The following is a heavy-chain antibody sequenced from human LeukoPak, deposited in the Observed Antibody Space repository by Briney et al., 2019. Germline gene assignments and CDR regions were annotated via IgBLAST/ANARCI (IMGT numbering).Heavy chain of an antibody. CDR2: IYYSGST. CDR1: GGSISSYY. CDR3: ARSYDLWSGYYDY. D-gene: IGHD3-3*01. V-gene: IGHV4-59*01. J-gene: IGHJ4*02. Sequence: PSETLSLTCTVSGGSISSYYWSWIRQPPGKGLEWIGYIYYSGSTNYNPSPKSRVTISVDTSKNQFSLKLSSVTAADTAVYYCARSYDLWSGYYDYWGQGTLVTVSS.